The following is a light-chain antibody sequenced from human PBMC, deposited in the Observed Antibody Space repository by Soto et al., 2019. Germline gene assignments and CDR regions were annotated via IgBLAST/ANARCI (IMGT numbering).Light chain of an antibody. J-gene: IGLJ1*01. Sequence: HSGLQRAPSWYWGPGDNGSIVFYLNSSNIGGNSVSWYQQLPGTAPKLLIYDDNKRPSGIPDRFSGSKSGTSATLGITGFQTGDEADYYCGSWDSSLSAYVFGTGTKVTVL. CDR2: DDN. CDR3: GSWDSSLSAYV. V-gene: IGLV1-51*01. CDR1: SSNIGGNS.